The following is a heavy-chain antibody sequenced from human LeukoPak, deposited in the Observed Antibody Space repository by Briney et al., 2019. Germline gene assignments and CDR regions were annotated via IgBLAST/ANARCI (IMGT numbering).Heavy chain of an antibody. CDR2: IYYSGST. Sequence: SETLSLTCTVSGGSISSYYWSWIRQPPGKGLEWIGYIYYSGSTNYNPSLKSRVTISVDTSKNQFSLKLSSVTAADTAVYYCARDSPEYYYDILTGYYPRAFDIWGQGTMVTVSS. CDR1: GGSISSYY. D-gene: IGHD3-9*01. V-gene: IGHV4-59*01. CDR3: ARDSPEYYYDILTGYYPRAFDI. J-gene: IGHJ3*02.